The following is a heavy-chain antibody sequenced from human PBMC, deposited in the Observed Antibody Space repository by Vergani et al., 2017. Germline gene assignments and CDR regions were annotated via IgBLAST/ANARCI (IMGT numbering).Heavy chain of an antibody. Sequence: QVQLQESGPGLVKPSETLSLTCAVSGYSISSNYYWGWIRQPPGKGLEWIGTIYHSGSTYYNPSLKSRVTISAETSKNQFSLTLSSVTAADTAVYFCASSYCSSTSCYAEFFHHWGQGTLVTVSS. V-gene: IGHV4-38-2*01. CDR3: ASSYCSSTSCYAEFFHH. D-gene: IGHD2-2*01. CDR1: GYSISSNYY. CDR2: IYHSGST. J-gene: IGHJ1*01.